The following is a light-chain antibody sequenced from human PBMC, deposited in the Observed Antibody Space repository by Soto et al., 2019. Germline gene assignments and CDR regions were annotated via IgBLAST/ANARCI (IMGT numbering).Light chain of an antibody. CDR3: QQSYSTPWT. CDR1: QSISSY. Sequence: DIAMTQSPSSLSASVGDRVTITCRASQSISSYLNWYQQKPGKAPKRLIYAASSLQSGVPSRFSGSGSGTDFTLTISSLQPEDFATYYCQQSYSTPWTFGQGTKVEIK. J-gene: IGKJ1*01. CDR2: AAS. V-gene: IGKV1-39*01.